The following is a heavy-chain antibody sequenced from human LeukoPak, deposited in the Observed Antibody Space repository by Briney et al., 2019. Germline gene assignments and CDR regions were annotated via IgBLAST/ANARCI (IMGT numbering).Heavy chain of an antibody. Sequence: PGGSLRLSCAASGFTFSSYAMSWVRQAPGKGLEWVSSISGSGGSTYYADSVKGRFTISRDNSKYTLYLQMNSLRADDTAVYYCSRAYDNSGYYTPGDYWGQGTLVTVSS. CDR3: SRAYDNSGYYTPGDY. CDR2: ISGSGGST. CDR1: GFTFSSYA. D-gene: IGHD3-22*01. J-gene: IGHJ4*02. V-gene: IGHV3-23*01.